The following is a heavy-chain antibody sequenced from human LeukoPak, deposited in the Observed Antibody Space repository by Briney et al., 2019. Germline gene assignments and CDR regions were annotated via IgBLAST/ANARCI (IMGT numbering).Heavy chain of an antibody. Sequence: GGSLRLSCAASGFTYSSCAMSWVRQAPGKGLEWVSTVRGSGGGTYYADSVKGRFTISRDNSTNTLYLQMNSLRAEDTAVYYCAKEPATRWLATFDYWGQGTLVTVSS. D-gene: IGHD6-19*01. CDR2: VRGSGGGT. CDR3: AKEPATRWLATFDY. V-gene: IGHV3-23*01. J-gene: IGHJ4*02. CDR1: GFTYSSCA.